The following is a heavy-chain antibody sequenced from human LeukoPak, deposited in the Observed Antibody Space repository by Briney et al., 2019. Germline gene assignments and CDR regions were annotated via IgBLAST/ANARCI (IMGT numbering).Heavy chain of an antibody. D-gene: IGHD3-10*01. CDR2: LYPDGRT. V-gene: IGHV3-53*01. CDR3: AKAKGWYGEGYFDY. CDR1: GFAVSSNY. J-gene: IGHJ4*02. Sequence: GGSLRLSCAASGFAVSSNYMNWVRQAPGKGLEWVSVLYPDGRTYYADSVKGRFTISRDVSKNTLFLQMTSLRAEDTAVYCCAKAKGWYGEGYFDYWGQGTLVTVSS.